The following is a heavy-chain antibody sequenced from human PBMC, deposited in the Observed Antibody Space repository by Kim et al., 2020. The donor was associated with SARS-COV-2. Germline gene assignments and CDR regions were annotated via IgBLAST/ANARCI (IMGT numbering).Heavy chain of an antibody. CDR3: ARFFGTQLDS. V-gene: IGHV3-33*01. J-gene: IGHJ5*01. Sequence: GGSLRLSCAASGSNFGSHHMHWVRQAPGKGLEWVAVIWYDGSKQYYADSMKGRFTISRDNSKNMLFLQMNSMRAEDTALYYCARFFGTQLDSWGQGTLDTVSS. CDR2: IWYDGSKQ. CDR1: GSNFGSHH. D-gene: IGHD3-10*01.